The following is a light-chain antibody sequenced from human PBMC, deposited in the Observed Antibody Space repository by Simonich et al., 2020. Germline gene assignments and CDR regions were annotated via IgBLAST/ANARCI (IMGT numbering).Light chain of an antibody. J-gene: IGKJ2*01. CDR1: QDISNY. V-gene: IGKV1-33*01. CDR2: DAS. Sequence: DIQMTQSPSSLSASVGDRVTITCQASQDISNYLNWYQQKPGKAPKLLIYDASNLDTGVPSRFSGSGSGTYFTFTISSLQAEDVAVYYCQQYYSTPYTFGQGTKLEIK. CDR3: QQYYSTPYT.